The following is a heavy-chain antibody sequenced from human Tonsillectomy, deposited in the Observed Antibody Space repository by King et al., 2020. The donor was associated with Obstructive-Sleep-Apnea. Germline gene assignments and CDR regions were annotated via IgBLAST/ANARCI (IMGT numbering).Heavy chain of an antibody. D-gene: IGHD3-10*01. CDR1: GFTFSSYA. J-gene: IGHJ4*02. CDR3: AKYMLRGVIDY. V-gene: IGHV3-23*04. CDR2: ISGSGART. Sequence: VQLVESGGGLVQPGGSLRLSCAASGFTFSSYAMTWVRQAPGKGLEWASSISGSGARTNYPDSVMGRFTVSRDNSKNTLYLHMNSLRADDTAVYYCAKYMLRGVIDYWGRGPLVTVSS.